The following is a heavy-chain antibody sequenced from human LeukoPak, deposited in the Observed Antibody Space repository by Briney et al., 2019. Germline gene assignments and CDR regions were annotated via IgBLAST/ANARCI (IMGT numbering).Heavy chain of an antibody. Sequence: PGGSLRLSCAASGFTFSSYAMHWVRQAPGKGLEWVAVISYDGTNKNYADSVEGRFTISRDNSKNTVYLQMNSLRVEDAAVYYCARDPRGSPYYFDYWGQGTLVTVSS. CDR2: ISYDGTNK. V-gene: IGHV3-30-3*01. CDR3: ARDPRGSPYYFDY. J-gene: IGHJ4*02. CDR1: GFTFSSYA. D-gene: IGHD1-26*01.